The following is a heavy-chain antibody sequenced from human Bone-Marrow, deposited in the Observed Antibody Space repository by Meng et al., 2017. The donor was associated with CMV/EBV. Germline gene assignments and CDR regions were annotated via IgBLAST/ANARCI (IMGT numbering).Heavy chain of an antibody. Sequence: GESLKISCAASGFAFSSYNMNWVRQAPGKGLEWVSSISSSSSYIYYADSVKGRFTISRDNAKNSLYLQMNSLRAEDTAVYYCARDRAWQQLVPKWFDPWGQGTLVTVSS. D-gene: IGHD6-13*01. J-gene: IGHJ5*02. V-gene: IGHV3-21*01. CDR1: GFAFSSYN. CDR3: ARDRAWQQLVPKWFDP. CDR2: ISSSSSYI.